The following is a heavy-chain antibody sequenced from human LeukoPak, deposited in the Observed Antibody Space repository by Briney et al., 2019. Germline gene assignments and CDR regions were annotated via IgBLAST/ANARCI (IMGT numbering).Heavy chain of an antibody. CDR3: AKGGKTIMCPTSCYDY. Sequence: GGSLRLSCAASGFTFSSNGMSWVRQAPGRGLEWVSVISGSGGSPDYTDSVKGRFTISRDNSKNTLYLQMNSLRAEDTAVYYCAKGGKTIMCPTSCYDYWGQGTLVTVPS. CDR1: GFTFSSNG. D-gene: IGHD2-2*01. J-gene: IGHJ4*02. CDR2: ISGSGGSP. V-gene: IGHV3-23*01.